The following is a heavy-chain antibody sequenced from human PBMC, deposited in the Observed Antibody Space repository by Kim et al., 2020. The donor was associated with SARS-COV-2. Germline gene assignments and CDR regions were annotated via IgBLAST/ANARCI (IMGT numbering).Heavy chain of an antibody. CDR3: ARGLLGFGSE. D-gene: IGHD3-10*01. J-gene: IGHJ4*02. V-gene: IGHV3-48*02. CDR2: RNI. Sequence: RNIYYADSVKGRFTISRDNAKNALYLQMNSLRDDDTAVYYCARGLLGFGSEWRQGTLVTVSS.